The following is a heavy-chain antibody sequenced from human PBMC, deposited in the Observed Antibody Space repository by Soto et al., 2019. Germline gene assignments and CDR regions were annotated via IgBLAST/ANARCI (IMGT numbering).Heavy chain of an antibody. CDR2: VNPKSGGN. D-gene: IGHD1-26*01. CDR3: GRGGDGGSYPHYYYYYYGMEV. V-gene: IGHV1-2*04. CDR1: WNTFAGHD. J-gene: IGHJ6*04. Sequence: GASVKGSCKASWNTFAGHDMQWGRQAPGQRVEWMGWVNPKSGGNNYGQKFQGWGTMNRGTSLSTTYMELSRLRSDDTAVYYCGRGGDGGSYPHYYYYYYGMEVWGKGTTVTVS.